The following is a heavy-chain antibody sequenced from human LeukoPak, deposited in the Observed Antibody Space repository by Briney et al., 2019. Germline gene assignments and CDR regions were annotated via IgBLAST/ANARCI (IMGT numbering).Heavy chain of an antibody. D-gene: IGHD4-11*01. CDR1: GYTFTSYY. CDR3: ARWTTTYLDY. J-gene: IGHJ4*02. CDR2: INPSGGST. V-gene: IGHV1-46*01. Sequence: GASVKVSCKVSGYTFTSYYIHWVRQAPGQGLEWMGIINPSGGSTNYAQKFQGRVTMTRDTSTSTVYMELSSLRSEDSAVYYCARWTTTYLDYWGQGTLVTVS.